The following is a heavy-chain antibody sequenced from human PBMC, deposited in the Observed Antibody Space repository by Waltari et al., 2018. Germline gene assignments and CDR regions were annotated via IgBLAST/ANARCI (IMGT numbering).Heavy chain of an antibody. V-gene: IGHV3-48*03. CDR1: GFTFSSYD. J-gene: IGHJ4*02. CDR2: ILSSGRTT. D-gene: IGHD5-12*01. Sequence: EVHLVESGGGLVQPGGSLRLPGAASGFTFSSYDMHWVRQAPGKGLEWVAYILSSGRTTYYTDSVKGRFTISRDNAKNSLYLQMNSLRAEDTAVYYCARDGYNSFDYWGQGTLVTVSS. CDR3: ARDGYNSFDY.